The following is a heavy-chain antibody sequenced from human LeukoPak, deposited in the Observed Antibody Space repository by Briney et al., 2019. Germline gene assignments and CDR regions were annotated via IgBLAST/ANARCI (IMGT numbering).Heavy chain of an antibody. D-gene: IGHD5-18*01. V-gene: IGHV3-74*01. CDR1: GFTFSSYW. Sequence: GGSLRLSCAASGFTFSSYWMHWVRQAPGKGLVWVSRSNGDGSTTSYADSVKGRFTISRDHAKNTLYLQMNSLRAEATAVYYCARAGGYSYSPSQYWGQGTQVTVSS. CDR3: ARAGGYSYSPSQY. J-gene: IGHJ4*02. CDR2: SNGDGSTT.